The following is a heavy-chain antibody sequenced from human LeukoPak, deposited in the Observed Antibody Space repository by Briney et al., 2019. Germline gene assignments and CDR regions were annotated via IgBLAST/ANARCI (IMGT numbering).Heavy chain of an antibody. D-gene: IGHD5-24*01. CDR2: IYYSGST. Sequence: SETLSLTCTVSGGSISSSSYYWGWIRQPPGKGLEWIGSIYYSGSTYYNPSLKSRVTISVDTSKNQFSLKLSPVTAADTAVYYCARSRDGYNSWGQGTLVTVSS. V-gene: IGHV4-39*07. CDR1: GGSISSSSYY. J-gene: IGHJ5*02. CDR3: ARSRDGYNS.